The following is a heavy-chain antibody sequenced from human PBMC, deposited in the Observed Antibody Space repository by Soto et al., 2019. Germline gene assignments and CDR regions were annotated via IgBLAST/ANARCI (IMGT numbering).Heavy chain of an antibody. J-gene: IGHJ4*02. CDR1: GITFSSYA. V-gene: IGHV3-23*01. CDR3: AKDKEVATIGGAFDY. D-gene: IGHD3-16*01. Sequence: EVQLLESGGGLVQPGGSLRLSCAASGITFSSYAMNWVRQAPGKGLSCVSVISNRGDSTYYADSVKGRFTISRDNSKNTLYLQLNSLRAEDTAMYYCAKDKEVATIGGAFDYWGQGTLLTVSS. CDR2: ISNRGDST.